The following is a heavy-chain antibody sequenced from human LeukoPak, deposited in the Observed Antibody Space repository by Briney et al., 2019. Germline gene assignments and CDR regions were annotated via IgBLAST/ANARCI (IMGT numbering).Heavy chain of an antibody. Sequence: PGGSLRLSCTASGFTFSSYAMSWVRQAPGKGLEWVSAISGSGGSTYYAASVKGRFTISRDNSKNTLYLQINSLRAEDTAVYYCAKGYDFWSGYYTDYWGQGTLVTVSS. V-gene: IGHV3-23*01. CDR3: AKGYDFWSGYYTDY. D-gene: IGHD3-3*01. CDR1: GFTFSSYA. J-gene: IGHJ4*02. CDR2: ISGSGGST.